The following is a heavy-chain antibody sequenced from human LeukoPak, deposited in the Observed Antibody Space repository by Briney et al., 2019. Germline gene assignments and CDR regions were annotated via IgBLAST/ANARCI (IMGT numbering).Heavy chain of an antibody. CDR3: ASEPSGSYFFDY. CDR1: GGSISSTGYY. CDR2: FHYNEI. V-gene: IGHV4-39*07. Sequence: SETLSLTCTVSGGSISSTGYYWGWVRQPPGKGLEWIGTFHYNEINYNPSLKSRVTISVDTSKNQFSLKLSSVTAADTAVYYCASEPSGSYFFDYWGQGTLVTVSS. J-gene: IGHJ4*02. D-gene: IGHD1-26*01.